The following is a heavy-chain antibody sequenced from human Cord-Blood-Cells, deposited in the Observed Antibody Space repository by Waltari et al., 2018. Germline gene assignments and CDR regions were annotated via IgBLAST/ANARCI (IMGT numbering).Heavy chain of an antibody. CDR1: GYTFTGYY. V-gene: IGHV1-2*02. Sequence: QVQLVQSGAEVKKPGASVKVSYKASGYTFTGYYMHWVRQAPGQGLEWMGWINPNSGGTNYAQKFQGRVTMTRDTSISTAYMGLSRLRSDDTAVYYCARDRCSSTSCYRDFDYWGQGTLVTVSS. CDR2: INPNSGGT. CDR3: ARDRCSSTSCYRDFDY. D-gene: IGHD2-2*01. J-gene: IGHJ4*02.